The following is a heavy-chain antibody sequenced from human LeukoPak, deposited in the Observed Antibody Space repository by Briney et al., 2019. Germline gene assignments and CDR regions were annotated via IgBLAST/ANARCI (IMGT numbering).Heavy chain of an antibody. CDR1: GGSFSGYY. CDR3: ARVGSIGFGRTFRY. V-gene: IGHV4-34*01. D-gene: IGHD6-19*01. J-gene: IGHJ4*02. Sequence: SETLSLTCAVYGGSFSGYYWGWIRQPPGKGLEWIGNIYYSGSTYYNPSLKSRVTISVDTSKNQFSLKVSSVTAADTAMYYCARVGSIGFGRTFRYWGQGTLVTVSS. CDR2: IYYSGST.